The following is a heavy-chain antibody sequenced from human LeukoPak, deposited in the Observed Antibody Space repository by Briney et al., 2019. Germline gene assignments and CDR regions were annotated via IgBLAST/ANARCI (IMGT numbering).Heavy chain of an antibody. J-gene: IGHJ6*02. D-gene: IGHD6-13*01. Sequence: PGRSLRLSCAASGFTFSSYDMRWVRQATGKGLEWVSAIGTAGDTYYPGSVKGRFTISRENAKNSLYLQMNSLRAGDTAVYYCARAGTAAAGTSLYYGMDVWGQGTTVTVSS. CDR2: IGTAGDT. V-gene: IGHV3-13*01. CDR1: GFTFSSYD. CDR3: ARAGTAAAGTSLYYGMDV.